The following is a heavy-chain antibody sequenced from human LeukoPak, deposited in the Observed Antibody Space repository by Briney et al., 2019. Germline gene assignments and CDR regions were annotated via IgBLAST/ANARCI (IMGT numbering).Heavy chain of an antibody. CDR1: GYTFTSYD. J-gene: IGHJ3*02. Sequence: ASVKVSCKASGYTFTSYDITRVRQAPGQGLEWMGWMNPNSGNTGYAQKFQGRVTMTRNTSISTAYMELRRLRSEDTAVSDCASVTGWWRHASDIWGQGTMVTVSS. D-gene: IGHD2-15*01. CDR2: MNPNSGNT. CDR3: ASVTGWWRHASDI. V-gene: IGHV1-8*01.